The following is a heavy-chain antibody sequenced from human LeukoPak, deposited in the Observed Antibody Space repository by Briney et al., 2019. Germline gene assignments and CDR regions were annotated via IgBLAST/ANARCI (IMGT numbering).Heavy chain of an antibody. J-gene: IGHJ4*02. D-gene: IGHD5-18*01. CDR1: GFTFSSYG. V-gene: IGHV3-30*02. CDR2: IRNDGSYK. CDR3: AKDHVDTAMAYEQLAQPFDY. Sequence: PGGSLRLSCAASGFTFSSYGMHWVRQAPGKGLEWVAFIRNDGSYKYSADSVKGRFTISRDNSKNTLYLQMNSLRAEDTAVYYCAKDHVDTAMAYEQLAQPFDYWGQGTLVTVSS.